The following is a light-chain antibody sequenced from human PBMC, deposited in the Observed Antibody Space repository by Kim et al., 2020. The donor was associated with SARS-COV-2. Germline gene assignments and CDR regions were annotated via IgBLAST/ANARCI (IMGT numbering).Light chain of an antibody. CDR1: NIGTKS. V-gene: IGLV3-21*04. Sequence: SVAPGMTARLSCEGNNIGTKSVHWYQQRPGQAPSLVIYYDSDRPSGIPERFSGSNSGNTATLTISGVEAGDEADYYCQMWYYFWVFGGGTQLTVL. J-gene: IGLJ3*02. CDR3: QMWYYFWV. CDR2: YDS.